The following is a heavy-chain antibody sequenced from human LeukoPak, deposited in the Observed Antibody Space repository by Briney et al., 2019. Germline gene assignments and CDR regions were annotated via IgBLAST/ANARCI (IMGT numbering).Heavy chain of an antibody. V-gene: IGHV4-34*01. J-gene: IGHJ5*02. Sequence: PSETLSLTRAVYGESFRAYYWTWLRQPPGKGLEWIGEISHSGNINYNPSLKSRVTISVDTSKNQFSLRLSSVTAADTAVYYCARGDYGNQRSNNWFDPWGQGTLVTVSS. CDR1: GESFRAYY. D-gene: IGHD4-11*01. CDR2: ISHSGNI. CDR3: ARGDYGNQRSNNWFDP.